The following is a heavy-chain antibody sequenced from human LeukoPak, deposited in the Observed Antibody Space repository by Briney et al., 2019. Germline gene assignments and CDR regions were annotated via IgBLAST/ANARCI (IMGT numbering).Heavy chain of an antibody. CDR1: GFTFSSYA. J-gene: IGHJ6*03. CDR2: ISYDGSNK. V-gene: IGHV3-30-3*01. CDR3: ARDGYDFWSGYSQTNYYYYYMDV. D-gene: IGHD3-3*01. Sequence: GGSLRLSCAASGFTFSSYAMHWVRQAPGKGLEWVAVISYDGSNKYYADSVKGRFTISRDNSKNTLYLQMNSLRAEDTAVYYCARDGYDFWSGYSQTNYYYYYMDVWGKGTTVTVSS.